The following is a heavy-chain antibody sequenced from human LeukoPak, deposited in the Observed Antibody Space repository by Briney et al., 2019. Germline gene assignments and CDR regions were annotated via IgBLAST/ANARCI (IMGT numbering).Heavy chain of an antibody. CDR2: IYYSGST. Sequence: PSETLSLTCTVSGGSISTYYWTWIRQPPGKGLEWIGYIYYSGSTNYNPSLKSRTTISVDTSKNQFSLKLTSLTAADTAVYYCAKGGKGFPLGLRFDSRGQGTPVSVSS. J-gene: IGHJ4*02. D-gene: IGHD2-21*01. CDR1: GGSISTYY. CDR3: AKGGKGFPLGLRFDS. V-gene: IGHV4-59*01.